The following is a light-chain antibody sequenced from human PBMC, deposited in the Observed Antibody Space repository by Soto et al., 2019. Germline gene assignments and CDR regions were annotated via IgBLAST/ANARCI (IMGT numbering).Light chain of an antibody. CDR3: QQYNNWSSIT. J-gene: IGKJ5*01. V-gene: IGKV3-15*01. CDR1: KSMSSN. CDR2: GTS. Sequence: ELVMTQSPATLSVSPGDRVTLSCRASKSMSSNLAWYQQKPGQAPSRLMYGTSTRATVIPARFSGSGSGTEFTLTISSLQSEDFAVYYCQQYNNWSSITFGQGTRLAIK.